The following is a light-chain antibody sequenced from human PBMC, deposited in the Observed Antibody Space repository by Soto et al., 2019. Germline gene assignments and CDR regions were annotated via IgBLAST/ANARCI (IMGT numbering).Light chain of an antibody. Sequence: ETVMTQSPATLSVSPGERATLSCRASQSISTNLAWYQQRPGQAPRLLIYGASTRATGIPARFSGSGSGTEFTLTISSLQSEDFAVYYCQQHNNWPPWTFGQGTTVEIK. V-gene: IGKV3-15*01. J-gene: IGKJ1*01. CDR3: QQHNNWPPWT. CDR2: GAS. CDR1: QSISTN.